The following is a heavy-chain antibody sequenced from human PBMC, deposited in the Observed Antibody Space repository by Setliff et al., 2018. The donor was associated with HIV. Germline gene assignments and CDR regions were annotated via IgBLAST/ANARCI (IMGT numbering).Heavy chain of an antibody. CDR3: AKDYTPTFWEYNWFDV. CDR1: GFTFSFHA. Sequence: GGSLRLSCAASGFTFSFHAMTWVRQAPGKGLEWVSGISGSGDSTFYAHSVKGRFTISRDNSRDTLYLEMNNLRAEDTALYYCAKDYTPTFWEYNWFDVWGQGTQVTVSS. CDR2: ISGSGDST. D-gene: IGHD3-16*01. V-gene: IGHV3-23*01. J-gene: IGHJ5*02.